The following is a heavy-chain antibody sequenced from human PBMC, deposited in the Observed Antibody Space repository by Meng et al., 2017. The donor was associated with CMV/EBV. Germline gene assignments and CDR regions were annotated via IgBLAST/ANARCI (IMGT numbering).Heavy chain of an antibody. CDR1: GYTFTGYY. V-gene: IGHV1-2*02. Sequence: ASVKVSCKASGYTFTGYYMHWVRQAPGQGLEWMGWINPNSGGTNYAQKFQGRVTMTRDTSISTAYMELSRLRSDDTAMYYCASLYYDFWSGYWGNYYYGMDVWGQGTTVTVSS. D-gene: IGHD3-3*01. CDR3: ASLYYDFWSGYWGNYYYGMDV. J-gene: IGHJ6*02. CDR2: INPNSGGT.